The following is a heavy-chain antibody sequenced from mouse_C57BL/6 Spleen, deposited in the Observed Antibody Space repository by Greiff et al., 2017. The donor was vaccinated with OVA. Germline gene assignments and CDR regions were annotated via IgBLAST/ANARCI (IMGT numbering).Heavy chain of an antibody. V-gene: IGHV1-26*01. Sequence: VQLQQSGPELVKPGASVKISCKASGYTFTDYYMNWVKQSPGKSLEWIVDINPNNGGTSSTQKFKGKATLTVDKSASTAYMEIRSLTSEDSAVYYCARFDYDGAMDYWGQGTSVTVSS. CDR1: GYTFTDYY. D-gene: IGHD2-4*01. J-gene: IGHJ4*01. CDR2: INPNNGGT. CDR3: ARFDYDGAMDY.